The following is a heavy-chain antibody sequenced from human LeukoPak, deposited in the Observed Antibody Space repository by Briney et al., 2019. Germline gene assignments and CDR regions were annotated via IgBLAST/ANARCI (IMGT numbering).Heavy chain of an antibody. D-gene: IGHD2-2*01. Sequence: ASVKVSCKASGYSFTAHYMHWIRQAPGQGLEWMGWINPNSGGTNYAQKFQGRVTMTRDTSISTAYMELSRLRSDDTAVYYCARAFPYCSSTSCSDGGGYWGQGTLVTVSS. CDR2: INPNSGGT. CDR1: GYSFTAHY. V-gene: IGHV1-2*02. CDR3: ARAFPYCSSTSCSDGGGY. J-gene: IGHJ4*02.